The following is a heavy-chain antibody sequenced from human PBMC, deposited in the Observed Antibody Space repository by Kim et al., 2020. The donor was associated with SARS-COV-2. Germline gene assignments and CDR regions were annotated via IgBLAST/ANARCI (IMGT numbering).Heavy chain of an antibody. CDR2: ISDNGART. CDR1: GFTFSDHG. V-gene: IGHV3-23*01. CDR3: AKDPSIGDGYNH. J-gene: IGHJ4*02. D-gene: IGHD5-12*01. Sequence: GGSLRLSCAASGFTFSDHGISWVRQAPGKGLEWVSGISDNGARTYYADPVKGRFTISRDNYKNTLYLQMNALRVEDTALYYCAKDPSIGDGYNHWGQGTLVTVSS.